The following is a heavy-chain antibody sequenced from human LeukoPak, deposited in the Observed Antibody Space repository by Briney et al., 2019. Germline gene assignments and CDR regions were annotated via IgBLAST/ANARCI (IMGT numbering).Heavy chain of an antibody. Sequence: GGSLRLSCAASGFTFNDFSMTWVRQAPGKGLEWVSSISSTSSFIFYADSVKGRFTISRDNAKNSLYLQMNSLRAEDTAVYYCARDLGDYDFWSGYTYYYGMDVWGQGTTVTVSS. J-gene: IGHJ6*02. D-gene: IGHD3-3*01. V-gene: IGHV3-21*01. CDR3: ARDLGDYDFWSGYTYYYGMDV. CDR2: ISSTSSFI. CDR1: GFTFNDFS.